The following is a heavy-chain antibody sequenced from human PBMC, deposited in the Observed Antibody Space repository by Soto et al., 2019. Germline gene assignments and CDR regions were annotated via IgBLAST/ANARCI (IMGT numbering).Heavy chain of an antibody. V-gene: IGHV3-11*06. Sequence: GGSLRLSCAASGSTFSDYYMSWIRQAPGKGLELVSYISSGSRNTNFADSVKGRFTISRDNSKNTLYLQMNSLRAEDTAVYYCARDPLWGTAMVLWYFDLWGRGTLVTVSS. D-gene: IGHD5-18*01. CDR2: ISSGSRNT. J-gene: IGHJ2*01. CDR3: ARDPLWGTAMVLWYFDL. CDR1: GSTFSDYY.